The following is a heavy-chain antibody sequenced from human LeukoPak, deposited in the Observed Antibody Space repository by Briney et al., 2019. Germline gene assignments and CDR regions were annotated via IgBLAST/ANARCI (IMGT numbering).Heavy chain of an antibody. J-gene: IGHJ4*02. CDR2: IHTTGRT. Sequence: PSETPSLTCSVSGDSVSSGNSYWNWIRQPPGQGLEWIGSIHTTGRTKYNPSLKSRVTISTDTSKNQFSLTLNSVIPTDTAVYYCVRNLGIWGQGILVTVSS. CDR1: GDSVSSGNSY. CDR3: VRNLGI. V-gene: IGHV4-61*01.